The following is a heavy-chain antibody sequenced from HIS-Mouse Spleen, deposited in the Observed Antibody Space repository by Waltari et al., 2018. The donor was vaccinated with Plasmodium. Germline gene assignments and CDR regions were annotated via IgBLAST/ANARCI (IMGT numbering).Heavy chain of an antibody. CDR3: AKTIKYYDILTGYPFDY. Sequence: EVQLLESGGGLVQPGGSLRLSCAASGFTFSSYAMRWVRQAPGKVLEWVSAISGSGGSTYYADSVKGRFTISRDNSKNTLYLQMNSLRAEDTAVYYCAKTIKYYDILTGYPFDYWGQGTLVTVSS. D-gene: IGHD3-9*01. CDR2: ISGSGGST. CDR1: GFTFSSYA. J-gene: IGHJ4*02. V-gene: IGHV3-23*01.